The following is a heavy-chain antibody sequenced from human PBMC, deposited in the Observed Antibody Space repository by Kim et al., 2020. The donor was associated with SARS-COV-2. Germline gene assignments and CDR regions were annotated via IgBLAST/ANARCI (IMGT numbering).Heavy chain of an antibody. Sequence: GGSLRLSCVASGFSTYEMNWVRQAPGKGLEWISHMSRSGDIIKYADSVKGRFTISRDNAKNSLYLQMNTLRAGDTAVYYCMSSTWFFFIHCGQGTLVTFSS. CDR2: MSRSGDII. CDR3: MSSTWFFFIH. D-gene: IGHD6-13*01. CDR1: GFSTYE. J-gene: IGHJ4*02. V-gene: IGHV3-48*03.